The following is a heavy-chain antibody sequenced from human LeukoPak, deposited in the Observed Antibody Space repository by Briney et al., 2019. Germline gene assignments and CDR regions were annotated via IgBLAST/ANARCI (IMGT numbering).Heavy chain of an antibody. Sequence: PSGTLSLTCTVSGVPISSSYWSWIRQPPGKRLEWIGYINYSGSTNSNPSLKSRVTISADTSKNQFSLKLNSVTAADTAVYYCVGGNYDSRGYSNAFDIWGQGAMVTVSS. CDR3: VGGNYDSRGYSNAFDI. V-gene: IGHV4-59*01. D-gene: IGHD3-22*01. J-gene: IGHJ3*02. CDR1: GVPISSSY. CDR2: INYSGST.